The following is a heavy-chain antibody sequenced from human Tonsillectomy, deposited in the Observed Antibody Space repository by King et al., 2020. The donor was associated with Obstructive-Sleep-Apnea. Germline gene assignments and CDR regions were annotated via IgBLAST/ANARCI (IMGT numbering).Heavy chain of an antibody. CDR2: ISYDGSNK. CDR3: AKERVEYGDYGGYYYYGMDV. D-gene: IGHD4-17*01. Sequence: VQLVESGGGVVQPGRSLRLSCAASGFPFSSYGIHWVRQAPGKGLELVAVISYDGSNKYYADSVKGRFTISRDNSKNTLYLQMNSLRAEDTAVYYCAKERVEYGDYGGYYYYGMDVWGQGTTVTVSS. J-gene: IGHJ6*02. CDR1: GFPFSSYG. V-gene: IGHV3-30*18.